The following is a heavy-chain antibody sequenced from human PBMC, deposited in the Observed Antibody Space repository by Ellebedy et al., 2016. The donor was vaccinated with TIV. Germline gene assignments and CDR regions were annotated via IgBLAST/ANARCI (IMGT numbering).Heavy chain of an antibody. D-gene: IGHD6-6*01. V-gene: IGHV4-39*07. J-gene: IGHJ4*02. CDR2: ISYSGNT. Sequence: SETLSLTCTVSGGSISSSTYYWGLIRQPPGKGLEWIGTISYSGNTYYNPSLRRRVTISVDTSKNQFSLLLSSVTAADTAVYYCARDGGSSERAYFDSWGQGTLVTVSS. CDR3: ARDGGSSERAYFDS. CDR1: GGSISSSTYY.